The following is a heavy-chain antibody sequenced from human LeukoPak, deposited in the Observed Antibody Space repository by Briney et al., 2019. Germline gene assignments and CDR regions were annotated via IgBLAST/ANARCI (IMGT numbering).Heavy chain of an antibody. D-gene: IGHD3-10*01. Sequence: PGGSLRLSCAASGFTFSSYGMHWVRQAPGKGLEWVAFIRYDGSNKYYADSVKGRFTISRDNSKNTLYLQMNSLRAEDTAVYYCAKEGYYYGSGSYYRGEDYFDYWGQGTLVTVSS. CDR1: GFTFSSYG. V-gene: IGHV3-30*02. CDR2: IRYDGSNK. CDR3: AKEGYYYGSGSYYRGEDYFDY. J-gene: IGHJ4*02.